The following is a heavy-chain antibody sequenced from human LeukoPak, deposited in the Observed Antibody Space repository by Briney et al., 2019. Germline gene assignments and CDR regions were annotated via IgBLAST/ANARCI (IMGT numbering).Heavy chain of an antibody. Sequence: GGSLRLSCVASGFSLSTYDMYWVRQAPGKGLEYVSAITSNGGTTYYANSVKGRFTISRDNSKNTLYLQMGSLRAEDMAVYYCARVWGEVLTGYHYYYYGMDVWGQGTTVTVSS. CDR2: ITSNGGTT. J-gene: IGHJ6*02. D-gene: IGHD3-9*01. CDR1: GFSLSTYD. V-gene: IGHV3-64*01. CDR3: ARVWGEVLTGYHYYYYGMDV.